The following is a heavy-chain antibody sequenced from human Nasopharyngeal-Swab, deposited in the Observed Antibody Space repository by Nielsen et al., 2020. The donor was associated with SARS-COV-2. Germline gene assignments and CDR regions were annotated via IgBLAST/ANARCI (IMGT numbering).Heavy chain of an antibody. CDR2: INHSGST. D-gene: IGHD3-10*01. V-gene: IGHV4-34*01. CDR3: ARARRPSSMVRHRLNWFDP. J-gene: IGHJ5*02. CDR1: GGSFSGYS. Sequence: SEPLSLTCAVYGGSFSGYSWSWIRQPPGKGLEWIGEINHSGSTNYNPSLKSRVTISVDTSKNQLSLKLSSVSVADTAVYYCARARRPSSMVRHRLNWFDPWGQGTLVTVSS.